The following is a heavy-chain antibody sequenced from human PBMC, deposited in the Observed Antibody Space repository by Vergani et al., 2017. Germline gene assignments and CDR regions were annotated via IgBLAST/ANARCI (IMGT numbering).Heavy chain of an antibody. Sequence: QVQLVESGGGVVQPGRSLRLSCAASGFTFGSYDMHWVRQAPGKGLEWVAVTSRDGDIKYYADSVEGRFTISRDNFRNTLYLHVNSLRAEDTAVYYCARDIRRYCSSTSCWVPMDVWGKGTTVTVSS. CDR3: ARDIRRYCSSTSCWVPMDV. D-gene: IGHD2-2*01. CDR2: TSRDGDIK. J-gene: IGHJ6*04. V-gene: IGHV3-30-3*01. CDR1: GFTFGSYD.